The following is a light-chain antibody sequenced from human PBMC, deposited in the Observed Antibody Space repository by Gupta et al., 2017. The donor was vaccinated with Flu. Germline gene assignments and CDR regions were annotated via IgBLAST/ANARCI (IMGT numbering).Light chain of an antibody. J-gene: IGLJ3*02. CDR2: LNNDGSH. V-gene: IGLV4-69*01. CDR3: QTWDTGCV. CDR1: SLHINNV. Sequence: QVLLPQSPLASASRGATVKLTCTLSSLHINNVHAWHQQQPEKAPPLLMRLNNDGSHVGGDGVPARFSGSSSGAVRYLALSSLQSDDEACYYCQTWDTGCVFGGGTKLTVL.